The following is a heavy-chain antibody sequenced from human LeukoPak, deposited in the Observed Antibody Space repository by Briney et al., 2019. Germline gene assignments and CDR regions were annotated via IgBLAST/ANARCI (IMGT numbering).Heavy chain of an antibody. D-gene: IGHD1-26*01. J-gene: IGHJ4*02. CDR3: ATEQVSGSSTTYFDY. CDR2: FDPEDGET. CDR1: GYTLTELS. Sequence: GASVKVSCKVSGYTLTELSTHWVRQAPGKGLEWRGGFDPEDGETIYAQKFQGRVTMTEDTSTDTAYMELSSLRSEDTAVYYCATEQVSGSSTTYFDYWGQGTLVTVSS. V-gene: IGHV1-24*01.